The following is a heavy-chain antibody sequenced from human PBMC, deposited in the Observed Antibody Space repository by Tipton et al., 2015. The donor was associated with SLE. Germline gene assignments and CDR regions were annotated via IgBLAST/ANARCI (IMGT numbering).Heavy chain of an antibody. J-gene: IGHJ4*02. V-gene: IGHV3-30*18. Sequence: SLRLSCVASGFSFRDYGMHWVRQAPGKGLEWVAAIWYDGSKEYFTDSVKGRFTISRDNSKNTLYLQMNNLRVEDTAIYYCVKVIGNQNDFWSGYYLDYWGQGTLVTVSS. D-gene: IGHD3-3*01. CDR2: IWYDGSKE. CDR1: GFSFRDYG. CDR3: VKVIGNQNDFWSGYYLDY.